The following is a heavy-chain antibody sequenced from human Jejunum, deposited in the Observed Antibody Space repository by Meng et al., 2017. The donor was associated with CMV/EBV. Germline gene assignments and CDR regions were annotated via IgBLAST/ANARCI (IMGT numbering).Heavy chain of an antibody. CDR1: GYMFDNFG. V-gene: IGHV1-18*01. D-gene: IGHD5-18*01. Sequence: QVQLVQSGAEVEKVGASVTVSCKTSGYMFDNFGISWVRLAAGQRLEWMGWISGFNGYTAYAQKFKGRVSMTTDTSASTAYLELRSLTPDDTAVYFCARAPGYSYEIWGQGTLVTVSS. CDR2: ISGFNGYT. J-gene: IGHJ4*02. CDR3: ARAPGYSYEI.